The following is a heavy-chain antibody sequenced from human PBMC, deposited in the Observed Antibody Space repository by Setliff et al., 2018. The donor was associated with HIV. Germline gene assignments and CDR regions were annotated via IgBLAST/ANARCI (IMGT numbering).Heavy chain of an antibody. J-gene: IGHJ4*02. Sequence: SETLSLNCTVSGGSISSYYWSWIRQPPGKGLEWIGYIYYSGSTNYNPSLKSRVTISVDTSKNQFSLKLSSVTAADTAVYYCASSNYRFVYFDYWGQGTLVTVSS. CDR2: IYYSGST. CDR3: ASSNYRFVYFDY. V-gene: IGHV4-59*01. D-gene: IGHD1-7*01. CDR1: GGSISSYY.